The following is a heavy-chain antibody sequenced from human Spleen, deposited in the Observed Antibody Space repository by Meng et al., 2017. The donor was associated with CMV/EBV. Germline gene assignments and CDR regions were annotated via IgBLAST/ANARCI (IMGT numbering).Heavy chain of an antibody. CDR3: ARDPIRMPGRPRRGTYYFDY. CDR1: GFTFSSYS. V-gene: IGHV3-21*01. D-gene: IGHD6-6*01. Sequence: GESLKISCAASGFTFSSYSMNWVRQAPGKGLEWVSSISSSSSYIYYADSVKGRFTISRDNAKNSLYLQMNSLRAEDTAVYYCARDPIRMPGRPRRGTYYFDYWGQGTLVTVSS. J-gene: IGHJ4*02. CDR2: ISSSSSYI.